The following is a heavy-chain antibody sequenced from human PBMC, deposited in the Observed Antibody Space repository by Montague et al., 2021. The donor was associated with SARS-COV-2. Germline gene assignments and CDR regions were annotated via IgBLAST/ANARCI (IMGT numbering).Heavy chain of an antibody. CDR1: DDSISSSSYY. J-gene: IGHJ4*02. CDR3: ARDIPTQDSDCGGAFDY. D-gene: IGHD2-21*01. V-gene: IGHV4-39*07. Sequence: SETRSLTCIVSDDSISSSSYYWGWIRQPSGKGLEYIGSIYYSGSAYYNPSLKSRVTISIDTSKNQFSLKLNSVTAADTAVYYCARDIPTQDSDCGGAFDYWGQGTLVTVSS. CDR2: IYYSGSA.